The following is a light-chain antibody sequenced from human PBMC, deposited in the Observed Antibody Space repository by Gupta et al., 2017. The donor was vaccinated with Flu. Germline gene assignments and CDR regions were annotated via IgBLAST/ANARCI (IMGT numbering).Light chain of an antibody. CDR1: QSVSGN. Sequence: EILMTQSPDTLSVSPGERATLSCRASQSVSGNLAWYQQKPGQAPRLLIYGASTRASGIPARFSGSGSGTEFTLTISSMQSEDIAVYFCQQYNNWPPWTFGQGTKVEIK. J-gene: IGKJ1*01. V-gene: IGKV3-15*01. CDR2: GAS. CDR3: QQYNNWPPWT.